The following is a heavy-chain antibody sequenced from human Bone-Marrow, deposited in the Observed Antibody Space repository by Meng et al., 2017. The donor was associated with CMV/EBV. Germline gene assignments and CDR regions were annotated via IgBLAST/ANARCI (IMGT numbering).Heavy chain of an antibody. J-gene: IGHJ4*02. CDR1: GFTFSDYY. Sequence: GESLKISCAASGFTFSDYYMSWIRQAPGKGLEWLSHIGAAETTNYADSVKGRFTISRDNAKNSLYLQMNSLRTEDTAVYYCARDRKPGYWGQGTLVTVSS. D-gene: IGHD1-14*01. CDR2: IGAAETT. V-gene: IGHV3-69-1*02. CDR3: ARDRKPGY.